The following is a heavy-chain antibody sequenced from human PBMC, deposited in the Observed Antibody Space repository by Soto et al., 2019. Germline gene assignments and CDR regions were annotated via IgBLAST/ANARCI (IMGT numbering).Heavy chain of an antibody. D-gene: IGHD3-3*02. CDR1: GYTFTSYA. CDR2: INAGNGNT. V-gene: IGHV1-3*01. J-gene: IGHJ5*02. Sequence: ASVKVSCKASGYTFTSYAMHWVRQAPGQRLEWMGWINAGNGNTKYSQKFQGRVTITRDTSASTAYMELSSLRSEDTAVYYCAPSPFFGLALPVPYCFHPWGKGPLVTFSP. CDR3: APSPFFGLALPVPYCFHP.